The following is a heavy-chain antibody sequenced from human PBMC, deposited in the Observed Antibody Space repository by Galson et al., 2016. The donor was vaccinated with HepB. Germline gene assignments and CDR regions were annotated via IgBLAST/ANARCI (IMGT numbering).Heavy chain of an antibody. J-gene: IGHJ6*02. Sequence: QSGAEVKKPGESLKISCKGSGYSFTRYYIAWVRQMPGKGLEWTGIIYPSDSDTRYSPSFQGQVTISADKSINTAYLQWSSLKASDTAMYYCARRRDILTGYHSYYYVMDVWGRGTLVTVSS. CDR3: ARRRDILTGYHSYYYVMDV. CDR1: GYSFTRYY. CDR2: IYPSDSDT. V-gene: IGHV5-51*01. D-gene: IGHD3-9*01.